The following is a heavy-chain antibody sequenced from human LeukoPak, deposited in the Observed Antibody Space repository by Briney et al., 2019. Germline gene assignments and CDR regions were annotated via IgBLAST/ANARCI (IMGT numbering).Heavy chain of an antibody. D-gene: IGHD6-19*01. V-gene: IGHV3-23*01. J-gene: IGHJ4*02. CDR1: GFTFSSYA. Sequence: GGSLRLSCAASGFTFSSYAMSWVRQAPGKGLEWVSAISGSGGSTYYADSVKGRFTISRDNSKNTLYLQMNSLGAEDTAVYYCARDLAVAGTKDYWGQGTLVTVSS. CDR3: ARDLAVAGTKDY. CDR2: ISGSGGST.